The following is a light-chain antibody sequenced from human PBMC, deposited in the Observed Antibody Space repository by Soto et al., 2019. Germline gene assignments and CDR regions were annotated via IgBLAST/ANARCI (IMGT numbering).Light chain of an antibody. CDR1: QGISNF. CDR2: AAS. V-gene: IGKV1-27*01. CDR3: QKYSSVIT. J-gene: IGKJ5*01. Sequence: DIQMTQSPSSLSASVGDRVTITCRASQGISNFLAWYQQKPGKVPKLLLSAASTLQSGVPFRFSGSGSGTDFTLTITSLQPEDVATYYCQKYSSVITFGQGTRLEIK.